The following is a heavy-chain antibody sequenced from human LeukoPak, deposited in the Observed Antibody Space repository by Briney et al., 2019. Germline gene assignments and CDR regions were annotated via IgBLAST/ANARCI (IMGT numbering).Heavy chain of an antibody. CDR3: ARDLLERPYYFDY. CDR1: GGSISSSSYY. Sequence: KASETLSLTCTVSGGSISSSSYYWGWIRQPPGKRLEWIGSIYYSGSTYYNPSLKSRVTISVDTSKNQFSLKLSSVTAADTAVYYCARDLLERPYYFDYWGQGTLVTVSS. D-gene: IGHD1-1*01. J-gene: IGHJ4*02. CDR2: IYYSGST. V-gene: IGHV4-39*07.